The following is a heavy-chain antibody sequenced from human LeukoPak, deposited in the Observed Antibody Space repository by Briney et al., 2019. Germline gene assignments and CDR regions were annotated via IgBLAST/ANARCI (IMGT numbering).Heavy chain of an antibody. J-gene: IGHJ4*02. Sequence: GATVKISCKVSGYTFTYYYMHWVQQAPGKGLEWMGLVDPEDGETIYAEKFQGRVTITADTSTDTAYMELSSLRSEDTAVYYCATGPDYDFWSGPTQIDYWGQGTLVTVSS. V-gene: IGHV1-69-2*01. CDR1: GYTFTYYY. CDR3: ATGPDYDFWSGPTQIDY. D-gene: IGHD3-3*01. CDR2: VDPEDGET.